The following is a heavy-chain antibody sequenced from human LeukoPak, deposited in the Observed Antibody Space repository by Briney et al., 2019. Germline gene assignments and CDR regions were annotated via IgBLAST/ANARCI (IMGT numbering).Heavy chain of an antibody. V-gene: IGHV1-18*01. J-gene: IGHJ4*02. D-gene: IGHD3-3*01. CDR1: GYTFTSYG. Sequence: ASVTVSRKASGYTFTSYGISWVRQAPGQGLEWMGWISAYNGNTNYAQKLQGRVTMTTDTSTSTAYMELRSLRSDDTAVYYCARGGSGYYIYYFDYWGQGTLVTVSS. CDR3: ARGGSGYYIYYFDY. CDR2: ISAYNGNT.